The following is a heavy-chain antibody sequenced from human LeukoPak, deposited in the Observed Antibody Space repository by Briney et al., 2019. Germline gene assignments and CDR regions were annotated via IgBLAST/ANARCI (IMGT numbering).Heavy chain of an antibody. Sequence: SETLSLTCTVSGGSISSSRYYWAWIRQPPGRGLEWIGSVYYSGNTYYNPSLESRVTISVDTSKNQFSLKLTSATATDTAPYYCARRGLPVTRYGMDVWGPGTTVTVSS. V-gene: IGHV4-39*01. CDR3: ARRGLPVTRYGMDV. CDR1: GGSISSSRYY. CDR2: VYYSGNT. D-gene: IGHD4-17*01. J-gene: IGHJ6*02.